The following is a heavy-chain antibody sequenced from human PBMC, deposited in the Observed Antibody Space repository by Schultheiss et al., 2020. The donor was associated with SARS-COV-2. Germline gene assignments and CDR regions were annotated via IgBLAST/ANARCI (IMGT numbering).Heavy chain of an antibody. CDR2: ISGSGGST. J-gene: IGHJ1*01. Sequence: GGSLRLSCAASGFTFSNYAMSWVRQAPGKGLEWVSAISGSGGSTYYADSVKGRFTISRDNSKNTLYLQMNSLRAEDTAVYYCARGYVLRFLEWSFQHWGQGTLVTVSS. D-gene: IGHD3-3*01. V-gene: IGHV3-23*01. CDR1: GFTFSNYA. CDR3: ARGYVLRFLEWSFQH.